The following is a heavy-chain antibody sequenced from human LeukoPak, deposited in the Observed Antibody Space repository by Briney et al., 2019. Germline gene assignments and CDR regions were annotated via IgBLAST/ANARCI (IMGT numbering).Heavy chain of an antibody. CDR3: ARDRWDPLTMAHY. Sequence: GGSLRLSCAASGFTFSSYGMHWVRQAPGKGLEWVAVISYDGSNKYYADSVKGRFTISRDNSKNTLYLQMNSLRAEDTAVYYCARDRWDPLTMAHYWGQGTLVTVSS. D-gene: IGHD5-24*01. V-gene: IGHV3-30*03. CDR2: ISYDGSNK. CDR1: GFTFSSYG. J-gene: IGHJ4*02.